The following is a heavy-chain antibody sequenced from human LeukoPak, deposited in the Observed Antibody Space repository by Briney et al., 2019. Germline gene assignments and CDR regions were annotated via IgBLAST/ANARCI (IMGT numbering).Heavy chain of an antibody. J-gene: IGHJ5*02. Sequence: ASVKVSCKASGYTYTNYGISWVRQAPGQGLEWMGWISGYNGHTNYAQKLQGRVTMTRDTSTSTVYMELSSLRSEDTAVYYCARERTRTNWFDPWGQGTLVTVSS. D-gene: IGHD3/OR15-3a*01. CDR2: ISGYNGHT. CDR3: ARERTRTNWFDP. V-gene: IGHV1-18*01. CDR1: GYTYTNYG.